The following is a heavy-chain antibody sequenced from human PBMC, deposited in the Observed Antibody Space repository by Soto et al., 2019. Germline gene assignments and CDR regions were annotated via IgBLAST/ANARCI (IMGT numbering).Heavy chain of an antibody. V-gene: IGHV6-1*01. Sequence: SQTHSLTCAISVDTVSSSSVTCNWIRQSPSRGLEWLGRTYYRSKWYNDYAESVKSRITINPDTSKNQFSLHLNSVTPEDTAVYYCVRLIGNSWLDFWGQGTLVTVSS. D-gene: IGHD1-26*01. CDR1: VDTVSSSSVT. J-gene: IGHJ5*01. CDR2: TYYRSKWYN. CDR3: VRLIGNSWLDF.